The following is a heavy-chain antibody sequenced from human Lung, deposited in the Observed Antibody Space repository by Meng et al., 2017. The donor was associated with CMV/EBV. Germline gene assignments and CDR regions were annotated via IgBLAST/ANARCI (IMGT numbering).Heavy chain of an antibody. CDR2: ISYDGSNK. D-gene: IGHD3-3*01. J-gene: IGHJ6*02. V-gene: IGHV3-30*04. CDR3: TRGGGTISIFGVARIVGGMDV. CDR1: GFTFSSYA. Sequence: SXAASGFTFSSYAMHWVRQAPGKGLEWVAVISYDGSNKYYADSVKGRFTISRDNSKNTLYLQMNSLRVEDTAVYYCTRGGGTISIFGVARIVGGMDVWRQGTXVTVSS.